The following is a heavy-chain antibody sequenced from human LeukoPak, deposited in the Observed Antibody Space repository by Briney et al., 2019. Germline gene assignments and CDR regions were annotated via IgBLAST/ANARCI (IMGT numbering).Heavy chain of an antibody. J-gene: IGHJ5*02. CDR1: GFTFSSYW. CDR2: INSDGSST. D-gene: IGHD6-19*01. CDR3: AKDIDPSLGHIAVAGTGWFDP. Sequence: AGGSLRLSCAASGFTFSSYWMHWVRQAPGKGLVWVSRINSDGSSTSYADSVKGRFTISRDNAKNTLYLQMNSLRAEDTAVYYCAKDIDPSLGHIAVAGTGWFDPWGQGTLVTVSS. V-gene: IGHV3-74*01.